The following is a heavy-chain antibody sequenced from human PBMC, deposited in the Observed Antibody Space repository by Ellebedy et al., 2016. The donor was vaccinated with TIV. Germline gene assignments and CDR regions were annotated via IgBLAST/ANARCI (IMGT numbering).Heavy chain of an antibody. CDR1: GGSIGDSISSYY. D-gene: IGHD3-9*01. J-gene: IGHJ1*01. CDR3: ARVDFLTGYWGYIQL. CDR2: INYSGNT. V-gene: IGHV4-61*05. Sequence: SETLSLTXTVSGGSIGDSISSYYWAWIRQPPGKGLEWIGHINYSGNTKYNPSLMGRLSISLDTSKNQFSLKLSSVTAADTAVYHCARVDFLTGYWGYIQLWGQGTLVTVSS.